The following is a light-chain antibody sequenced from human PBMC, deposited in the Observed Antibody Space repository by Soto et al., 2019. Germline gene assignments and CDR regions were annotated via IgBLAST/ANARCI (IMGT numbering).Light chain of an antibody. V-gene: IGKV3-11*01. CDR2: DAS. J-gene: IGKJ5*01. CDR3: QQRSNWPPIT. CDR1: QSVDSNY. Sequence: EIVLTQSPGTLSLSPGAEATLSCRASQSVDSNYLAWYQQKPGQAPRLLIYDASNRATGIPARFSGSGSGTDFTLTISSLEPEDFAVYYCQQRSNWPPITFGQGTRLEIK.